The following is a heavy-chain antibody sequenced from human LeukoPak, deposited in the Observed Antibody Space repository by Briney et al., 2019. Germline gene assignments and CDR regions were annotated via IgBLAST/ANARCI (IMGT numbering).Heavy chain of an antibody. V-gene: IGHV1-69*02. CDR1: GGTFSNYT. Sequence: GASVKVSCKASGGTFSNYTISWVRQAPGQGLEWMGRIIPILGIANYAQKFQGRVTITADKSTSTAYMELSSLRSEDTAVYYCARSEVGGRWLQLGAYYWGQGTLVTVSS. CDR2: IIPILGIA. J-gene: IGHJ4*02. D-gene: IGHD5-24*01. CDR3: ARSEVGGRWLQLGAYY.